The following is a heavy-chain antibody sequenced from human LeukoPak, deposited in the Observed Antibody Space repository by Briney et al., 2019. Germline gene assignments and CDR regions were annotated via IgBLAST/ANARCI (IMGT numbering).Heavy chain of an antibody. CDR1: GFTFSSYS. D-gene: IGHD3-10*01. CDR2: IKSKTDGGTT. J-gene: IGHJ4*02. V-gene: IGHV3-15*07. Sequence: PGGSLRLSCAASGFTFSSYSMNWVRQAPGKGLEWVGRIKSKTDGGTTDYAAPVKGRFTISRDDSKNTLYLQMNSLKTEDTAVYYCTTERVLLWFGELPGTDYWGQGTLVTVSS. CDR3: TTERVLLWFGELPGTDY.